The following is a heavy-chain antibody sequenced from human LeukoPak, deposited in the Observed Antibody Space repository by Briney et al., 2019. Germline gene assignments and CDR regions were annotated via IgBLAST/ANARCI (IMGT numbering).Heavy chain of an antibody. CDR2: ISSSSSYI. CDR1: GFAFSSYS. Sequence: GGSLRLSCAASGFAFSSYSMNWVRQAPGKGLEWVSSISSSSSYIYYADSVKGRFTISRDNAKNSLYLQMNSLRAEDTAVYYCARVPPVAVVPAAMEGDFDYWGQGTLVTVSS. D-gene: IGHD2-2*01. V-gene: IGHV3-21*01. J-gene: IGHJ4*02. CDR3: ARVPPVAVVPAAMEGDFDY.